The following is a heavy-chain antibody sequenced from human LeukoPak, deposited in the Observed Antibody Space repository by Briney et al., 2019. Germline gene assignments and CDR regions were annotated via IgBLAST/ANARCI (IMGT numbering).Heavy chain of an antibody. D-gene: IGHD5-18*01. J-gene: IGHJ4*02. Sequence: GGSLRLSCAASGVTFSSYEMNWVRQAPGKGLEWVSYISSSGSTIYYADSVKGRFTISRDNDKNSLYLQMNSLRAEDTAVYYCARDARGYSYGYGIHNTFDYWGQGTLVTVSS. V-gene: IGHV3-48*03. CDR1: GVTFSSYE. CDR2: ISSSGSTI. CDR3: ARDARGYSYGYGIHNTFDY.